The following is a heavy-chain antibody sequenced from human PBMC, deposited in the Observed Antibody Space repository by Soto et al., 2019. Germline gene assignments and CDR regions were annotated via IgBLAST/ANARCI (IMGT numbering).Heavy chain of an antibody. Sequence: EVQLVESGGGLVQPGGSLRLSCAASGFTFSSYWMSWVRQAPGKGLEWVANIKQDGSEKYYVDSVKGRFTISRDNAKNSLYLQMNSLRAEDTAVYYCARFGQVLRFLEWLEEAFDIWGQGTMVTVSS. V-gene: IGHV3-7*01. J-gene: IGHJ3*02. CDR2: IKQDGSEK. CDR3: ARFGQVLRFLEWLEEAFDI. CDR1: GFTFSSYW. D-gene: IGHD3-3*01.